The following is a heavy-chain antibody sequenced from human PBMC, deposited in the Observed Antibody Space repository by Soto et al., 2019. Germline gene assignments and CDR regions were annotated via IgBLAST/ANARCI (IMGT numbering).Heavy chain of an antibody. D-gene: IGHD6-6*01. Sequence: QVQLLQSGAEVQKPGASVKVSCKASGYTFTGDYMHWVRQAPGQGLEWMGWINPNSGGTNYAQKFQGRVTLTRDTSISTAYMELSRLTSDDTPVYCCARGHSSSGDNWGQGTLVTVSS. V-gene: IGHV1-2*02. J-gene: IGHJ4*02. CDR2: INPNSGGT. CDR1: GYTFTGDY. CDR3: ARGHSSSGDN.